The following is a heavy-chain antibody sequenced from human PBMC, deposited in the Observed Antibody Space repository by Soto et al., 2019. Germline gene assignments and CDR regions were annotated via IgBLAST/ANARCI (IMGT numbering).Heavy chain of an antibody. CDR2: IGGTSGST. J-gene: IGHJ2*01. CDR1: GFTFSNFV. V-gene: IGHV3-23*01. CDR3: AKRRGDGFFDL. Sequence: EVQLLESGGGLVQPGGSLRLSCTASGFTFSNFVMSWVRQAPGKGLQWVSAIGGTSGSTYYADSVKGRFTISRDNSKDTLSLQMNSLGAEDTALYYCAKRRGDGFFDLWGRGTLVTVSS. D-gene: IGHD7-27*01.